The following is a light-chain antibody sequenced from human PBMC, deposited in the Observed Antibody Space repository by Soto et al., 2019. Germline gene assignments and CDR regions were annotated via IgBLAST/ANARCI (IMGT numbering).Light chain of an antibody. CDR1: QGIDNR. Sequence: DIPMTQSPSSLSASVGDRVTITCRASQGIDNRLAWYQQKPEKAHISLIYFASSLQDLVPSRFSGSGSGTDFPLPISSLHPEDFATYYCQLYYSHPLSFGQVTRLDMK. CDR2: FAS. V-gene: IGKV1D-16*01. J-gene: IGKJ5*01. CDR3: QLYYSHPLS.